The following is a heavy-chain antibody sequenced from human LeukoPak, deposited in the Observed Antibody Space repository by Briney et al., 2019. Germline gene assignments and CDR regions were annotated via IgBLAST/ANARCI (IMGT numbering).Heavy chain of an antibody. V-gene: IGHV4-28*03. D-gene: IGHD1-20*01. Sequence: SDTLSLTCAVSGYSISSSNWWGWIRQPPGKGLEWIGYIYYSGSTYYNPSLKSRVTMSVDTSKNQFSLKLSSVTAVDTAVYYCARVITGTTNWFDPWGQGTLATVSS. J-gene: IGHJ5*02. CDR1: GYSISSSNW. CDR2: IYYSGST. CDR3: ARVITGTTNWFDP.